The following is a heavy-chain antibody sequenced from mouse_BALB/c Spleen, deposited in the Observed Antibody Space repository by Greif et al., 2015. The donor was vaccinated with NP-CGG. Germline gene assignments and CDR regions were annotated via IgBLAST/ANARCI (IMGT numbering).Heavy chain of an antibody. CDR2: ILPGSGST. J-gene: IGHJ3*01. CDR1: GYTFSSYW. CDR3: ARGKDYGNYDWFAY. D-gene: IGHD2-1*01. Sequence: QVQLQQSGAELMKPGASVKISCKATGYTFSSYWIEWVKQRPGHGLEWIGEILPGSGSTNYNEKFKGKATFTADTSSNTAYMQLSSLTSEDSAVYYFARGKDYGNYDWFAYWGQGTLVTVSA. V-gene: IGHV1-9*01.